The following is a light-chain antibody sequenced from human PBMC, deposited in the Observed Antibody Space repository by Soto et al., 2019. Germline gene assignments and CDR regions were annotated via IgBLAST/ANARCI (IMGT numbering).Light chain of an antibody. CDR2: DAS. Sequence: IQMTQSPSSLSASVGYRVTITCQAIQDIINFLSWYQQKPGKAPNLLISDASNLETGVPSRFSGSGSGTDFTFTISSLQPEDIATYYCQQYDNLPLTFGGGTKVDIK. J-gene: IGKJ4*01. CDR3: QQYDNLPLT. CDR1: QDIINF. V-gene: IGKV1-33*01.